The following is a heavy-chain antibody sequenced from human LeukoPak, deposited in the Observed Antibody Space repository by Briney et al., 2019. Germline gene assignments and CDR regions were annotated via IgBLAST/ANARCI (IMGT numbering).Heavy chain of an antibody. V-gene: IGHV4-30-2*01. D-gene: IGHD4-11*01. CDR1: GGSISSGGYS. CDR3: ARYSKGKNWFDP. J-gene: IGHJ5*02. CDR2: IYHSGST. Sequence: SQTLSLTCAVSGGSISSGGYSWSWIRQPPGKGLEWIGYIYHSGSTYYNPSLKSRVTISVDRSKNQFSLKLSSVTAADTAVYYCARYSKGKNWFDPWGQGTLVTVSS.